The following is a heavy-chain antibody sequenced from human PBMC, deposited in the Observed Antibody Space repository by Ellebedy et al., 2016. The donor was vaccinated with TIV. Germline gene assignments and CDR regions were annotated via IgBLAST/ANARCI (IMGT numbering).Heavy chain of an antibody. CDR2: IHSNGGST. D-gene: IGHD3-10*01. CDR1: GFTFSSYA. J-gene: IGHJ4*02. CDR3: VKEYGPPSLFDY. Sequence: PGGSLRLSCSASGFTFSSYAMHRVRQTPGKGLEHLATIHSNGGSTFYVDSVKGRFTISRDNSKNTLYLQMSSLRPEDTAVYYCVKEYGPPSLFDYWGQGALVTVSS. V-gene: IGHV3-64D*06.